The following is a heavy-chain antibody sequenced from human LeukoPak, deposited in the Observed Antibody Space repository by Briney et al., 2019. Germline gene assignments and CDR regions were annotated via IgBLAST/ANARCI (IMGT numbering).Heavy chain of an antibody. CDR2: IYYSGST. CDR1: GGSISSSSYY. Sequence: SETLSLTCTVSGGSISSSSYYWGWIRQPPGKGLEWIGIIYYSGSTYYNPSLKSRVTISVDTSKNQFSLKLSSVTAADTAVYYCARGSYYDSSGLRAFDIWGQGTMVTVSS. CDR3: ARGSYYDSSGLRAFDI. D-gene: IGHD3-22*01. V-gene: IGHV4-39*07. J-gene: IGHJ3*02.